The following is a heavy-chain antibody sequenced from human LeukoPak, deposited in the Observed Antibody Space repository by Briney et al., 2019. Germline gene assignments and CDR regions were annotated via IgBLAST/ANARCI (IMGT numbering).Heavy chain of an antibody. CDR1: GFTFSDAW. D-gene: IGHD3-22*01. CDR3: ARGRRGPYYYDSSTRAFDI. J-gene: IGHJ3*02. Sequence: GGSLRLSCVVSGFTFSDAWMSWVRQAPGEGLVWVSRIYNDGSSTSYADSVKGRFTISRDNAKSTLYLQMNSLRAEDTAVYYCARGRRGPYYYDSSTRAFDIWGQGTMVTVSS. CDR2: IYNDGSST. V-gene: IGHV3-74*01.